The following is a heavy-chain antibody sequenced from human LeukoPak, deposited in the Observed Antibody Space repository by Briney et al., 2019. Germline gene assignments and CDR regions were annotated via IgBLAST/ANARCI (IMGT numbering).Heavy chain of an antibody. CDR3: AKSDCGSYGCKLLNY. CDR2: ISSSGSTI. CDR1: GFTFSDYY. Sequence: GGSLRLSCAASGFTFSDYYMSWIRQAPGKGLEWVSYISSSGSTIYYADSVKGRFTISRDNAKNTVSLQMNSLRVEDTALYFCAKSDCGSYGCKLLNYWGQGTLVTVSP. J-gene: IGHJ4*02. V-gene: IGHV3-11*01. D-gene: IGHD3-3*01.